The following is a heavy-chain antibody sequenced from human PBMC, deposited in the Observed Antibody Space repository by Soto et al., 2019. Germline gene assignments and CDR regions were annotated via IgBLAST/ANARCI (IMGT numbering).Heavy chain of an antibody. CDR3: ARELPPDL. J-gene: IGHJ5*02. D-gene: IGHD2-15*01. V-gene: IGHV3-21*04. CDR1: GFTFSSYS. CDR2: ISSSSSYI. Sequence: PGGSLRLSCAASGFTFSSYSMNWVRQAPGKGLEWVSSISSSSSYIYYADSVKGRFTISRDNAKNTLYLQMKSLKAEDSAVYYCARELPPDLWGQGTLVTVSS.